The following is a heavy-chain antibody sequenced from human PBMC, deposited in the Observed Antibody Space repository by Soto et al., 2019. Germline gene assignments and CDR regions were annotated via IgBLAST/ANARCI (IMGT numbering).Heavy chain of an antibody. J-gene: IGHJ4*02. V-gene: IGHV3-23*01. Sequence: EVQLLESGGGLVQPGGSLRLSCAASGFRFSSKAMSWVRQAPGKGLEWVSIISGSGSCTYYTDSLKGRFTISRDNSKNMVYLEMNYLRAEDTAVYYCAKENGFQFVNFGASGFDYWGQGSLVSVSS. CDR3: AKENGFQFVNFGASGFDY. CDR1: GFRFSSKA. CDR2: ISGSGSCT. D-gene: IGHD6-6*01.